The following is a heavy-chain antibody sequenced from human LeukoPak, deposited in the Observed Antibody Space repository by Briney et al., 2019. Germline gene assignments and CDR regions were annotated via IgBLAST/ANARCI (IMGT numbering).Heavy chain of an antibody. Sequence: EASVKVSCKASGYTFTSYAMNWVRQAPGQGLEWMGWINTNTGNPTYAQGFTGRFVFSLDTSVSTAYLQISSLKAEDTAVYYCARDDLWFGELLLTRFDYWGQGTLVTVSS. CDR2: INTNTGNP. J-gene: IGHJ4*02. CDR3: ARDDLWFGELLLTRFDY. CDR1: GYTFTSYA. D-gene: IGHD3-10*01. V-gene: IGHV7-4-1*02.